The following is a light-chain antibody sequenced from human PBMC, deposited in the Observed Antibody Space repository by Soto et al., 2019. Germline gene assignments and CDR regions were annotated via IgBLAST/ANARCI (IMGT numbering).Light chain of an antibody. J-gene: IGKJ5*01. CDR1: QSISSY. V-gene: IGKV1-39*01. CDR2: TTS. CDR3: QQSHSTPIP. Sequence: DIQMTQSPSSLSASVGDRVTITCRASQSISSYLNWYQQKPGKAPKLLICTTSSLQSGVPSRFSGSGSGTDFTLTISSLQPEDFATYYCQQSHSTPIPFGQGTRLQI.